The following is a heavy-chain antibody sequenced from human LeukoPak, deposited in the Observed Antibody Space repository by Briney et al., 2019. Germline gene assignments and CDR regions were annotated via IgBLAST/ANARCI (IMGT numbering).Heavy chain of an antibody. CDR2: TYYKSQWYY. CDR3: ARGRDVVVVSAADFDY. J-gene: IGHJ4*02. Sequence: SQTLSLTCALSGDSVSRNNIAWNWIRQSPSRGLEWLGRTYYKSQWYYDYAPSVRSRITINPDTSKNQFSLQLNSVSPEDTAVYYCARGRDVVVVSAADFDYWGQGILVTVSS. V-gene: IGHV6-1*01. D-gene: IGHD2-2*01. CDR1: GDSVSRNNIA.